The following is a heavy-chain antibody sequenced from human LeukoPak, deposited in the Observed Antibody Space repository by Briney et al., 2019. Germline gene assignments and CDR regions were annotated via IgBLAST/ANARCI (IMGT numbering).Heavy chain of an antibody. CDR1: GGSISSYY. Sequence: SETLSLTCTVSGGSISSYYWSWIRQPPGKGLEWIGYIYYSGSTNYNPSLKSRVTISVDTSKNQFSLKLSSVTAADTAVYYCARVVDFWSGYLSRGDYYYYYMDVWGKGTWVTVSS. V-gene: IGHV4-59*01. D-gene: IGHD3-3*01. CDR3: ARVVDFWSGYLSRGDYYYYYMDV. J-gene: IGHJ6*03. CDR2: IYYSGST.